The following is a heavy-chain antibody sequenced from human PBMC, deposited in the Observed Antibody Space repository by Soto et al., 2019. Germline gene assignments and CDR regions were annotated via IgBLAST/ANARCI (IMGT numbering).Heavy chain of an antibody. CDR1: GGSISSYY. J-gene: IGHJ6*02. CDR3: AREEAAEGMDV. D-gene: IGHD6-13*01. Sequence: PSETLSLTCTVSGGSISSYYWSWIRQPPGKGLEWIGYIYYSGSTNYNPSLKSRVTISVDTSKNQFSLKLSSVTAADTAVYYCAREEAAEGMDVWGQGTTVTVS. V-gene: IGHV4-59*12. CDR2: IYYSGST.